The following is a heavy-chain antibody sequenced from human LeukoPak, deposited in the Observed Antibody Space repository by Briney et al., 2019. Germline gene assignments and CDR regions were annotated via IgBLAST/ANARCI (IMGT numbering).Heavy chain of an antibody. Sequence: TETLSLTCTVSGGSISSSSYYWGWIRQPPGKGLEWIGSIYYSGSTYYNPSLKSRVTISVDTSKNQFSLKLSSVTAADTAVYYCARASPNYDFWSGSYYYYMDVWGKGTTVTVSS. J-gene: IGHJ6*03. CDR1: GGSISSSSYY. CDR2: IYYSGST. D-gene: IGHD3-3*01. V-gene: IGHV4-39*07. CDR3: ARASPNYDFWSGSYYYYMDV.